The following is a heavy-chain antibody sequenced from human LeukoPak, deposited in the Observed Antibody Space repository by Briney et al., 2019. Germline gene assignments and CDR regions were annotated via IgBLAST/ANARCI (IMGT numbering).Heavy chain of an antibody. CDR2: IYSDGST. Sequence: QPGGSLRLSCAVSGFAVSSKYMTWVRQAPGKGLEWVSVIYSDGSTFYADSVKGRFTISRDNSKITLYLQMNSLRAEDTAIYYCAKTEKQWQIDAFDIWGQGTMVTVSS. J-gene: IGHJ3*02. D-gene: IGHD6-19*01. CDR3: AKTEKQWQIDAFDI. CDR1: GFAVSSKY. V-gene: IGHV3-53*01.